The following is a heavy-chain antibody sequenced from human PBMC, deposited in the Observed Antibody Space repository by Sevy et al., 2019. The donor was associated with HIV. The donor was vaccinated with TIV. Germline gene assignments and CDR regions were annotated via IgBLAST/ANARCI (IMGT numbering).Heavy chain of an antibody. CDR2: IYHSGST. D-gene: IGHD3-22*01. CDR3: ARVAEGYYDSSGYKYDAFDI. J-gene: IGHJ3*02. CDR1: GYSISSGYY. Sequence: SETLSLTCAVSGYSISSGYYWGWIRQPPGKGLEWIGSIYHSGSTYYNPSLKSRVTISVDTSKNQFSLKLSSVTAADTAVYYCARVAEGYYDSSGYKYDAFDIWGQGTMVTVSS. V-gene: IGHV4-38-2*01.